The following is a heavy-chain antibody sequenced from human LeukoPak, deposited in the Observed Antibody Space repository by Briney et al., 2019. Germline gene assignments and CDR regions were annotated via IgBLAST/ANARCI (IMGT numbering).Heavy chain of an antibody. CDR1: GGTFSSYA. J-gene: IGHJ6*02. V-gene: IGHV1-69*13. Sequence: AASVKVSCKASGGTFSSYAISWVRQAPGQGLEWMGGIIPIFGTANYAQKFQGRVTITADESTSTAYMELSSLRSEDTAVYYCAGSSTRRDYYGMDVWGQGTTVTVSS. D-gene: IGHD6-13*01. CDR2: IIPIFGTA. CDR3: AGSSTRRDYYGMDV.